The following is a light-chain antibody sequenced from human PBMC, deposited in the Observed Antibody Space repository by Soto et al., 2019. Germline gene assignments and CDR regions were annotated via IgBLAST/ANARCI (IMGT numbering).Light chain of an antibody. J-gene: IGKJ3*01. V-gene: IGKV4-1*01. Sequence: DIVMTQSPDSLAVSLGERATVNCKSSQTILYSSNNKNYLAWYQQKPGQPPKLLIYWASTRESRVPDRCSGSGSGTDFTLTISGLPAEDVAVYDCQQYYSTPFTFGPGTKVDIK. CDR1: QTILYSSNNKNY. CDR3: QQYYSTPFT. CDR2: WAS.